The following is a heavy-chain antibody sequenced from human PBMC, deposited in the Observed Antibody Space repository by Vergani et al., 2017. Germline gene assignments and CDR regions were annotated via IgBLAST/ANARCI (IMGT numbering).Heavy chain of an antibody. Sequence: EVQLLESGGGLVQPGGSRRLSCAGAGFTFDTYTMADVRQAPGKGLEWVATISSGGGDIFYADSVKGRFTISRDNSKNTLFLQMNSLKDEDTAVYYCTTAWGLYYLHGEYFQCWGRGTLVSVSS. D-gene: IGHD3-10*01. J-gene: IGHJ1*01. CDR2: ISSGGGDI. CDR3: TTAWGLYYLHGEYFQC. CDR1: GFTFDTYT. V-gene: IGHV3-23*01.